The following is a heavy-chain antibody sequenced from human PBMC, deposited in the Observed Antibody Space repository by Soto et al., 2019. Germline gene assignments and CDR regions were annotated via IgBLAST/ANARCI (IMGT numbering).Heavy chain of an antibody. CDR1: GGTFSSYT. CDR3: ARELGVTYYYGMDV. V-gene: IGHV1-69*08. D-gene: IGHD4-4*01. J-gene: IGHJ6*02. Sequence: QVQLVQSGAEVKKPGSSVKVSCKASGGTFSSYTISWVRQAPGQGLEWMGRIIPILGIANYAQKFQGRVTITADKSTSTAYMELSSLRSEDTAAYYCARELGVTYYYGMDVWGQGTTVTVSS. CDR2: IIPILGIA.